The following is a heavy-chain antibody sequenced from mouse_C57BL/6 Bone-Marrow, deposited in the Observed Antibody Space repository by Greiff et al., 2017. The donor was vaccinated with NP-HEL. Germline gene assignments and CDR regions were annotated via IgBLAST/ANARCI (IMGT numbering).Heavy chain of an antibody. CDR2: ISSGGSYT. V-gene: IGHV5-6*01. CDR3: ERGYNGSTYYARDN. J-gene: IGHJ4*01. D-gene: IGHD1-1*01. Sequence: EVQVVESGGDLVKPGGSLKLSCAASGFTFSSYGMSWVRQTPDKRLEWVATISSGGSYTYYPDSVKGRFTISRDNAKNTLYLQMSSLKSEDTAMHYCERGYNGSTYYARDNGGKEPSATVSS. CDR1: GFTFSSYG.